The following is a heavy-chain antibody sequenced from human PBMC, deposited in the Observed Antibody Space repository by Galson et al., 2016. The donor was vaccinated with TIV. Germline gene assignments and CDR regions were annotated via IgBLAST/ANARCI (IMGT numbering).Heavy chain of an antibody. J-gene: IGHJ4*02. V-gene: IGHV1-8*02. CDR3: ARSGDYGDY. Sequence: SVKVSCKASGYTFTSYDINWVRQATGQGLEWMGWMNPNSGNTGYAQKFRGRVTMTRNTSVRTAYMERSSLRSEDAAVYYCARSGDYGDYWGQGTLVTVSS. CDR1: GYTFTSYD. D-gene: IGHD4-17*01. CDR2: MNPNSGNT.